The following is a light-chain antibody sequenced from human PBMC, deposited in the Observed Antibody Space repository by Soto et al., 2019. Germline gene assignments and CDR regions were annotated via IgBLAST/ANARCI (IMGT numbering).Light chain of an antibody. Sequence: SYELTQPPSVSVAPGKTARITCGGNNIGTKSVHWYQQKPGQAPVLVIFYDSDRPSGIPERFSGSNSGNTATLTISRVEAGDEADYYCQVWHSTSAVVFGGGTKLTVL. J-gene: IGLJ2*01. V-gene: IGLV3-21*04. CDR3: QVWHSTSAVV. CDR2: YDS. CDR1: NIGTKS.